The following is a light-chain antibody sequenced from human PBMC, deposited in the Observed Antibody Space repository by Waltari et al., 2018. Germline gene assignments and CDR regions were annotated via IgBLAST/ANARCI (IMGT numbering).Light chain of an antibody. CDR1: QSISRY. CDR2: TAS. CDR3: QQSYITPLT. J-gene: IGKJ4*01. Sequence: DIQMTQSPSSLSASLGDRVPITCRASQSISRYLNWFQQKPGKAPNLLIYTASSLETGVPSRFSGSGSGTDFTLTITSLQPEDFATYYCQQSYITPLTFGGGTKVEI. V-gene: IGKV1-39*01.